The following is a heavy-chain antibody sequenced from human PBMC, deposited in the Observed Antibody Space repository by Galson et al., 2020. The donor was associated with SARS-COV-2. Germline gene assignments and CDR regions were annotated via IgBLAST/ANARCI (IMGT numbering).Heavy chain of an antibody. J-gene: IGHJ5*02. V-gene: IGHV4-59*01. CDR3: ARGGASGLREYWFDP. CDR1: GGSISSYY. CDR2: IYYSRST. D-gene: IGHD6-19*01. Sequence: SETLSLTCTVSGGSISSYYWSWIRQPPGKGLEWIGYIYYSRSTNYNPSLKSRVTISVDTSKNQFSLKLSSVTAADTAVYYCARGGASGLREYWFDPWGQGTLVTVSS.